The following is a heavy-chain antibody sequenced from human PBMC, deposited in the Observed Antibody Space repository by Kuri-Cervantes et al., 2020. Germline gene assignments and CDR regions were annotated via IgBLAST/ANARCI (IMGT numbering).Heavy chain of an antibody. CDR1: GFTFSYYA. V-gene: IGHV3-33*08. J-gene: IGHJ5*02. CDR3: ARELGYCSGGSCYSWFDP. Sequence: GGSLRLSCAASGFTFSYYAMHWVRQAPGKGLEWVAVIWYDGSNKYYADSVKGRFTISRDNSKNTLYLQMNSLRAEDTAVYYCARELGYCSGGSCYSWFDPWGQGTLVTVSS. CDR2: IWYDGSNK. D-gene: IGHD2-15*01.